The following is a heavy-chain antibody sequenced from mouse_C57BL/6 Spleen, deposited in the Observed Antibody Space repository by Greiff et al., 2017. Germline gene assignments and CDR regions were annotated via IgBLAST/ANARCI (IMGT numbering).Heavy chain of an antibody. CDR3: ARESLTGRGYFDV. Sequence: QVQLQQSGPGLVQPSQSLSITCTVSGFSLTSYGVHWVRQSPGKGLEWLGVIWGGGSTDSNAAFISRLSISKDNSKSQVFFKMNSLQADDTAIYYCARESLTGRGYFDVWGTGTTVTVSS. CDR2: IWGGGST. CDR1: GFSLTSYG. J-gene: IGHJ1*03. V-gene: IGHV2-2*01. D-gene: IGHD4-1*01.